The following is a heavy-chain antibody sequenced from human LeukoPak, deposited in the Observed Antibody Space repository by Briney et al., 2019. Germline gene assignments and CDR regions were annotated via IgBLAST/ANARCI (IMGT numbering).Heavy chain of an antibody. V-gene: IGHV3-21*01. CDR3: APSRGTMVRGAELDY. D-gene: IGHD3-10*01. J-gene: IGHJ4*02. Sequence: GGSLRLSCAASGFTFSSYSMNWVRQAPGKGLEGVSSISSSSYIYYADSVKGRFTISRDNAKNSLYLQMNSLRAEDTAVYYCAPSRGTMVRGAELDYWGQGTLVTVSS. CDR2: ISSSSYI. CDR1: GFTFSSYS.